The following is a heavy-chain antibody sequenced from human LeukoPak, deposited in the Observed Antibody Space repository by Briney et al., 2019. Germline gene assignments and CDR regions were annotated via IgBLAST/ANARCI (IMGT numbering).Heavy chain of an antibody. CDR1: GDSISSGGYY. CDR2: ISNSGST. Sequence: PSQTLSLTCTVSGDSISSGGYYWSWIRQHPGKGLEWIGYISNSGSTHYNPSLESRVTISVDTSKNQFSLKLSSVTAADTAVYYCARVPQAAATGFYYYFYVDVWGKGTTVTVSS. J-gene: IGHJ6*03. V-gene: IGHV4-31*03. CDR3: ARVPQAAATGFYYYFYVDV. D-gene: IGHD1-14*01.